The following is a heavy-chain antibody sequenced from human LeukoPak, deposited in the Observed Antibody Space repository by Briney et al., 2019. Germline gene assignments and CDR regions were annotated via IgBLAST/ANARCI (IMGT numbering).Heavy chain of an antibody. CDR3: AADQAPTDPYMWVDP. CDR2: IVVGSGST. V-gene: IGHV1-58*01. Sequence: SVKVSCKASGFAFSDSAVQWVRQARGQSPEWIGYIVVGSGSTVYAQKFQQRVTMTSDLSTYTAYMELSSLRSEDTAVYYCAADQAPTDPYMWVDPWGQGTQVIVSS. J-gene: IGHJ5*02. D-gene: IGHD2-21*02. CDR1: GFAFSDSA.